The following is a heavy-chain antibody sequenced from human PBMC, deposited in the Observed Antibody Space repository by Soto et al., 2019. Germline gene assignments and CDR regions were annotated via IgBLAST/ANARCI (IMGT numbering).Heavy chain of an antibody. CDR2: IYYSGST. CDR1: GGSISSSSYY. D-gene: IGHD3-16*02. Sequence: ASETLSLTFTVSGGSISSSSYYWGWIRPPPGKGLEWIGSIYYSGSTNYNPSLKSRVTISVDTSKNQFSLKLSSVTAADTAVYYCARQDADYDYIWGSYRSALIANNWFDPWGQGTLVTVSS. V-gene: IGHV4-39*01. J-gene: IGHJ5*02. CDR3: ARQDADYDYIWGSYRSALIANNWFDP.